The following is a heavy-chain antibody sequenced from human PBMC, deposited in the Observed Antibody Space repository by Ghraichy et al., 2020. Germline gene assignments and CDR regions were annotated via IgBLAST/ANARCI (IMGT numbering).Heavy chain of an antibody. CDR1: RAPVSTPV. V-gene: IGHV1-58*02. J-gene: IGHJ4*01. D-gene: IGHD1-26*01. Sequence: SVKVSCKTGRAPVSTPVTFRNLVCRVLLHEWLGWIVVGSGNINYAQKFQNRFTITTDMSASTTYMELSSLSSEDTAMYYCAAEGLYTGNRRGQICDYWGQGTLV. CDR2: IVVGSGNI. CDR3: AAEGLYTGNRRGQICDY.